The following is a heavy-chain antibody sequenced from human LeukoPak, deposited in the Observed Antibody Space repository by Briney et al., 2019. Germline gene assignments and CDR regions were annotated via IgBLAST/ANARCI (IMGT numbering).Heavy chain of an antibody. Sequence: GGSLRLSCAASGFTFSNYAMSWVRQAPGKGLEWGSSIHGDASDTFYAESVKGRFTISRDNSKNTLHLQINSLRAEHTAMYYCAKDFKSGDGQWELAYWGQGTLVTVSS. D-gene: IGHD1-26*01. V-gene: IGHV3-23*01. J-gene: IGHJ4*02. CDR3: AKDFKSGDGQWELAY. CDR2: IHGDASDT. CDR1: GFTFSNYA.